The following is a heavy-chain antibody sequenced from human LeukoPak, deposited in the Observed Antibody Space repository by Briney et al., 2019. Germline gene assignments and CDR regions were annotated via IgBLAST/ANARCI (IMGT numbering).Heavy chain of an antibody. CDR1: GFTFSSYA. D-gene: IGHD2-8*01. V-gene: IGHV3-23*01. CDR3: AKDPTKGVLNMAGGDY. Sequence: PGGSLRLSCAASGFTFSSYAMSWVRQAPGKGLEWVSAISGSGGSTYYADSVKGRFTISRDNSKNTLYLQMNSLRAEDTAVYYCAKDPTKGVLNMAGGDYWGQGTLVTVSS. CDR2: ISGSGGST. J-gene: IGHJ4*02.